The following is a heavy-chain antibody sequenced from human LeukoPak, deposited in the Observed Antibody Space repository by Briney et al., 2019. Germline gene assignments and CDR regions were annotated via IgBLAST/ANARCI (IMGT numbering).Heavy chain of an antibody. D-gene: IGHD3-10*01. Sequence: GESLRLSCAASGFSFSNWMGWVRQAPGKGLACVANIKTDGSETYYVDSVKGRFTISRDNAKNSLFLQMNSLRAEDTAIYYCVSAIRGSPIDYWGQGTLVSVPS. CDR1: GFSFSNW. V-gene: IGHV3-7*01. CDR2: IKTDGSET. J-gene: IGHJ4*02. CDR3: VSAIRGSPIDY.